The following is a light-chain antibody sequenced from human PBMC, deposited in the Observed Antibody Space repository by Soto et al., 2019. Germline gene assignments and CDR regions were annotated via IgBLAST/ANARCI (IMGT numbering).Light chain of an antibody. Sequence: DIEMTQSPCTLSASVGDRVSITCRASQSIGSWVAWYQQKPGKAPKLLIYDASNLESGVPSRFSGSGSGTEFTLTITSLQPDDFATYYCQHYRSNSWRFGPGTKVDIK. CDR3: QHYRSNSWR. CDR1: QSIGSW. J-gene: IGKJ1*01. CDR2: DAS. V-gene: IGKV1-5*01.